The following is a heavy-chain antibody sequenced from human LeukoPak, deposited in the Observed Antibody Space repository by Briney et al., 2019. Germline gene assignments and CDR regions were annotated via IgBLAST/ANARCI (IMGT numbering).Heavy chain of an antibody. CDR2: INHSGST. D-gene: IGHD3-16*02. Sequence: SETLSLTCAVYGGSFSGYYWSWIRQPSGKGLEWIGEINHSGSTNYNPSLKSRVTISVDTSKNQFSLKLSSVTAADTAVYYCARGLINVWGSYRYFDYWGQGTLVTVSS. J-gene: IGHJ4*02. CDR3: ARGLINVWGSYRYFDY. V-gene: IGHV4-34*01. CDR1: GGSFSGYY.